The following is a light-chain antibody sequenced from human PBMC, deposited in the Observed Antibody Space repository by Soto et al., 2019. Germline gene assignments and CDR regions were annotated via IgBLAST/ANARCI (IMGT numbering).Light chain of an antibody. Sequence: QSVLTQPPSVSGAPGQRVTISCTGSSSNIGAGYDVHWYQQLPGTAPKLLIHGNSNRPSGVPDRFSGSKSGTSASLAITGLQAEDEADYYCQSYDSSQSGVVFGGGTKVTVL. CDR1: SSNIGAGYD. CDR3: QSYDSSQSGVV. CDR2: GNS. V-gene: IGLV1-40*01. J-gene: IGLJ2*01.